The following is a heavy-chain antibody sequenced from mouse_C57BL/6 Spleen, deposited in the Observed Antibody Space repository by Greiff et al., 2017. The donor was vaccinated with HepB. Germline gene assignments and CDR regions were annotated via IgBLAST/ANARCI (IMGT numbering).Heavy chain of an antibody. J-gene: IGHJ2*01. V-gene: IGHV1-52*01. CDR1: GYTFTSYW. CDR2: IDPSDSET. Sequence: QVQLQQPGAELVRPGSSVKLSCKASGYTFTSYWMHWVKQRPIQGLEWIGNIDPSDSETHYNQKFKDKATLTVDKSSSTAYMQLSSLTSDDSAVYYCARSLITTVVAPYFDYWGQGTTLTVSS. CDR3: ARSLITTVVAPYFDY. D-gene: IGHD1-1*01.